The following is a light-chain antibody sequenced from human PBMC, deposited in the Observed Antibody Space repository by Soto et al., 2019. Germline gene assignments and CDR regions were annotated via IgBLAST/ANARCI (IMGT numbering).Light chain of an antibody. Sequence: QSVLTQPPSVSGAPGQRVTISCTGSSSNIGAGHDVHWYQQLPGSAPKLLIYGSRNRPSGVPDRFSGSRSGTSASLAITGLQAGDEADYYCQSYDSSLSAHYVFGTGTKVTVL. J-gene: IGLJ1*01. CDR1: SSNIGAGHD. CDR3: QSYDSSLSAHYV. V-gene: IGLV1-40*01. CDR2: GSR.